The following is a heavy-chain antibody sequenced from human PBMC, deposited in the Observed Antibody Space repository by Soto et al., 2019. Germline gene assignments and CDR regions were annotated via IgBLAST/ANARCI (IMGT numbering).Heavy chain of an antibody. V-gene: IGHV1-3*01. CDR2: INAGNGNT. CDR1: GYTFTSYA. D-gene: IGHD3-3*01. CDR3: ARGLEWSRSLDP. Sequence: ASVKVSCKASGYTFTSYAMHWVRQAPGQRLEWMGWINAGNGNTKYSQKFQGRVTITRDTSASTAYMELSSLRSEDTAVYYCARGLEWSRSLDPWGQGTLVTVSS. J-gene: IGHJ5*02.